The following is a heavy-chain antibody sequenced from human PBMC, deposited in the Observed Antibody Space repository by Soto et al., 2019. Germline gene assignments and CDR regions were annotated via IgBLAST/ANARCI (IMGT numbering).Heavy chain of an antibody. V-gene: IGHV5-51*01. CDR1: GYSFTSYW. D-gene: IGHD3-22*01. Sequence: ESLKISCKGSGYSFTSYWIGWVRQMLGKGLEWMGIIYPGDSDTRYSPSFQGQVTISADKSISTAYLQWSSLKASDTAMYYCASSRDYYDSSGYVDYWGQGTLVTVSS. CDR3: ASSRDYYDSSGYVDY. CDR2: IYPGDSDT. J-gene: IGHJ4*02.